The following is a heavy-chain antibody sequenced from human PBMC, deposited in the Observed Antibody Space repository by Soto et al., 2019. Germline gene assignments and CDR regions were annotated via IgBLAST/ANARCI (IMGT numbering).Heavy chain of an antibody. J-gene: IGHJ4*01. V-gene: IGHV1-2*02. D-gene: IGHD2-2*01. CDR2: IDPNSGAT. Sequence: ASVKVSCKASGYTFTAYFLHWFRQAPGQGPEWMGWIDPNSGATKSASKFQGRVTMTRDTSIDTAYMELRRLTSDDTAVYYCARGPSPRAFDSWGQGDLVTVSS. CDR3: ARGPSPRAFDS. CDR1: GYTFTAYF.